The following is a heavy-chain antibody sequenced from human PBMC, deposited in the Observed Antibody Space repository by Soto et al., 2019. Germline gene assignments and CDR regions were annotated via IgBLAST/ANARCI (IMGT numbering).Heavy chain of an antibody. D-gene: IGHD2-8*01. V-gene: IGHV4-39*01. J-gene: IGHJ4*02. Sequence: XETLTLSCTVSGGSVGNIYYYWGWIRQSPGKGLEWIGSVYYRGRSYSKSSVKSRVTISVDTSKNQFYLNLNSVTASDTAVYYCVSKRNSVLTQAYFDDWGPGALVTVSS. CDR1: GGSVGNIYYY. CDR2: VYYRGRS. CDR3: VSKRNSVLTQAYFDD.